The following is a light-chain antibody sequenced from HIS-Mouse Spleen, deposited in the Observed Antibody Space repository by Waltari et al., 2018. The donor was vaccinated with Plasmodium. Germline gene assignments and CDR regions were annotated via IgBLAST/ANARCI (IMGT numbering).Light chain of an antibody. Sequence: AIRMTQSPSSPSASTGARVTITCRASQGISSYLAWYQQKPGKAHKLLIYAASTLQSWVPSWFSGSGSGTDFTLTISCLQSEDFATYYCQQYYSYPPTFGEGTKVVV. V-gene: IGKV1-8*01. CDR1: QGISSY. CDR2: AAS. CDR3: QQYYSYPPT. J-gene: IGKJ4*01.